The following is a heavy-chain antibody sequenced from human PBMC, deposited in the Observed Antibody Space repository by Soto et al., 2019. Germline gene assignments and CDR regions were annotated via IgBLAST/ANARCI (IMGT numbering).Heavy chain of an antibody. Sequence: EVQLLESGGGLVQPGGSLRLSCAVSGFSFSTYAMSWVRQAPGKGLEWVSGISAGGGNTYYADSVRGRCTISRDNSKDTLYLQITSLRAEDTAFYYCAKHAEYQLVSWFDPWGQGTLVTVSS. V-gene: IGHV3-23*01. CDR1: GFSFSTYA. CDR2: ISAGGGNT. D-gene: IGHD2-2*01. J-gene: IGHJ5*02. CDR3: AKHAEYQLVSWFDP.